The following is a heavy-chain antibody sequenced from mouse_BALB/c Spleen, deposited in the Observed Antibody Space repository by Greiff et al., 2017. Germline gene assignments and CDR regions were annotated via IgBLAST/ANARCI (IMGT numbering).Heavy chain of an antibody. CDR1: GYAFTNYL. J-gene: IGHJ4*01. CDR3: TRSTMITTRAMDY. Sequence: VQLQQSGAELVRPGPSVTVSCKASGYAFTNYLIEWVKQRPGQGLEWIGVINPGSGGTNYNEKFKGKATLTADKSSSTAYMQLSSLTSDDSAVYFCTRSTMITTRAMDYWGQGTAVTVSS. D-gene: IGHD2-4*01. V-gene: IGHV1-54*01. CDR2: INPGSGGT.